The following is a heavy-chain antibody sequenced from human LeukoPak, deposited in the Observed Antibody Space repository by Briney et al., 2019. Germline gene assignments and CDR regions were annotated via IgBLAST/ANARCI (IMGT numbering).Heavy chain of an antibody. CDR3: ARRTVTTFDY. CDR2: IYYSGST. D-gene: IGHD4-17*01. Sequence: SETLSLTCTVSGGSISSYYWSWIRQPPGKGLEWIGYIYYSGSTNYNPSLKSRVTISVDTSKNQFSLKLSSVTAADTAVYYCARRTVTTFDYCGQGTLVTVSS. V-gene: IGHV4-59*01. J-gene: IGHJ4*02. CDR1: GGSISSYY.